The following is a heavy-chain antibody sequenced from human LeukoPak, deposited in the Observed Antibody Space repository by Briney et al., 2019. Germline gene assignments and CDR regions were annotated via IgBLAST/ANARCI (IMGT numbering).Heavy chain of an antibody. J-gene: IGHJ4*02. Sequence: PGGSLRLSCVASGFIFRSHGIHWVRQAPGKGLEWVAFIRSDGRNEFYADTVKGRFIISRDNSKNTLYLQMNSLRSEDTAVYFCARDRELLTGDFPTNIDFWGQGILVTVSS. CDR2: IRSDGRNE. CDR3: ARDRELLTGDFPTNIDF. D-gene: IGHD3-9*01. CDR1: GFIFRSHG. V-gene: IGHV3-30*02.